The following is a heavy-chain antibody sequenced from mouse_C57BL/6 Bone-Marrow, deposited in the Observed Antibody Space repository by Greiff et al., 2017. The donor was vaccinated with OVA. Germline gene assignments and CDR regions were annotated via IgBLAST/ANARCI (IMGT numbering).Heavy chain of an antibody. CDR3: ASLGRGVYYFDY. V-gene: IGHV1-55*01. CDR1: GYTFTSYW. Sequence: VKLQQPGAELVKPGASVKMSCKASGYTFTSYWITWVKQRPGQGLEWIGDIYPGSGSTNYNEKFKSKATLTVDTSSSTAYMQLSSLTSEDSAVYYCASLGRGVYYFDYWGQGTTLTVSS. J-gene: IGHJ2*01. CDR2: IYPGSGST. D-gene: IGHD4-1*01.